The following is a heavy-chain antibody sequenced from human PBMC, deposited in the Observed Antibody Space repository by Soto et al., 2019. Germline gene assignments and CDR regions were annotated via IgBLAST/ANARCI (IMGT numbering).Heavy chain of an antibody. CDR1: SYTFGSYG. Sequence: QVQLLQSGGEVKKPGASVTVSCKASSYTFGSYGMSWVRQAPGQGLEWMGWINAYNGKTSYDQKFQGRVTMTTDTSTSTAYMGLRRLTSYDTAVYYCARMGYHGSYSYGNFYYMDVWGKGTTVTVSS. CDR3: ARMGYHGSYSYGNFYYMDV. J-gene: IGHJ6*03. D-gene: IGHD5-18*01. CDR2: INAYNGKT. V-gene: IGHV1-18*01.